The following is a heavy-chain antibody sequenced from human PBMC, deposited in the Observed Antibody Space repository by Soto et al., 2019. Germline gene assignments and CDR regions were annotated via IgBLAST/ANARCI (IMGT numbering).Heavy chain of an antibody. V-gene: IGHV6-1*01. D-gene: IGHD3-10*01. CDR2: TYYDSIWYT. CDR3: AGTYYSAGSYYSSFEY. Sequence: QVQLQQSGQGLLRPSQTLSLTCAISGDSVSTNRAAWNWIRQSPSRGLEWLGRTYYDSIWYTDYAPPLKSRISVNTDTSKNQFSLQLDSVTPEDTAVYYCAGTYYSAGSYYSSFEYWGQGTQVPVS. J-gene: IGHJ4*02. CDR1: GDSVSTNRAA.